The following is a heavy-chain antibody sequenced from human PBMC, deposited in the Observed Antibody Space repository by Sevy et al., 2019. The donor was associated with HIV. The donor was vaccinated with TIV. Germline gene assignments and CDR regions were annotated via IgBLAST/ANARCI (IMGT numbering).Heavy chain of an antibody. D-gene: IGHD5-12*01. CDR3: TKDGAYTVATSYYFDY. J-gene: IGHJ4*02. Sequence: GGSLRLSCAASGFTFSNYAMSWVRQAPGKGLEWVSGISDNAYNTYYADSVKGRFNISRENSKNHLYLQMNSLRAEDKAVYYCTKDGAYTVATSYYFDYWGQGTLVTVSS. V-gene: IGHV3-23*01. CDR2: ISDNAYNT. CDR1: GFTFSNYA.